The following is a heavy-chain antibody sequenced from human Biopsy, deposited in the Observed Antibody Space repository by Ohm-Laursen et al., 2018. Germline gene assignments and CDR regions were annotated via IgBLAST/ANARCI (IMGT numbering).Heavy chain of an antibody. Sequence: SDTLSLTCTVSGGSISRYYWSWIRQPPGKGLEWIGYIYYSGDTNYNPSLKSRVTISVDMSKNQISLKLGSVTVADTAVFYCARRGSGGRSFDYWGQGSLVTVSS. CDR3: ARRGSGGRSFDY. CDR1: GGSISRYY. D-gene: IGHD2-15*01. CDR2: IYYSGDT. V-gene: IGHV4-59*08. J-gene: IGHJ4*02.